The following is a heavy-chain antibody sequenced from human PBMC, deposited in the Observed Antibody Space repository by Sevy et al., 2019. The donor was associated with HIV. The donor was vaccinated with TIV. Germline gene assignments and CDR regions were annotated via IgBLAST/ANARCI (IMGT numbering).Heavy chain of an antibody. J-gene: IGHJ3*02. Sequence: ETLSLTCTVSGASIRDSSYYWAWIRQPPGKGLEWIGNIYSYGETYYNSSLKSRVTISVDTSKNQFSLSLTSVTAADTALYFCARSMEQQLDAFDIWGQGTMVTVSS. D-gene: IGHD6-13*01. CDR3: ARSMEQQLDAFDI. CDR1: GASIRDSSYY. V-gene: IGHV4-39*01. CDR2: IYSYGET.